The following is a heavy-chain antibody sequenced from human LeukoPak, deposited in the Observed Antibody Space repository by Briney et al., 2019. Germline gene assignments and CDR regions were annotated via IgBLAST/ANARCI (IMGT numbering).Heavy chain of an antibody. J-gene: IGHJ4*02. CDR1: GFTFSIYS. CDR3: VRSVEGNFDY. CDR2: MTSDTRTI. Sequence: GSLRLSCAASGFTFSIYSMNWVRQAPGKGLEWASYMTSDTRTIYYADSVRGRFTISRDNAKNSLYLQMNSLRDDDMAIYYCVRSVEGNFDYWGQGTLVTVSS. V-gene: IGHV3-48*02.